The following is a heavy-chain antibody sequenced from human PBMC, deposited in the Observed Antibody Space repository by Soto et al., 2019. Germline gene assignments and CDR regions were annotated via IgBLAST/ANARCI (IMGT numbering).Heavy chain of an antibody. CDR3: ARDAVVVPAARTYYFDY. CDR1: GGTFSSYT. D-gene: IGHD2-2*01. J-gene: IGHJ4*02. V-gene: IGHV1-69*08. CDR2: IIPILGIA. Sequence: QVQLVQSGAEVKKPGSSVKVSCKASGGTFSSYTISWVRQAPGQGLEWMGRIIPILGIANYAQKFPGRVTITADKSTSTAYLGPSILRSADTAVYYCARDAVVVPAARTYYFDYWGQGTLVTVSS.